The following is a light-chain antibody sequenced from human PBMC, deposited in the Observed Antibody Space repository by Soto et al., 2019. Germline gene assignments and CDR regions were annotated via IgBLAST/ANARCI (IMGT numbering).Light chain of an antibody. V-gene: IGKV3-20*01. CDR1: QGVMANS. CDR3: QQYGTSLS. J-gene: IGKJ4*01. CDR2: GAF. Sequence: EIVLTQSPGTLSLSPGERATLSCRASQGVMANSVAWYQQKPGQAPRLLVYGAFSRASGIPDRISGSGSGTDFTLTISRLEPEDFAVYFFQQYGTSLSFGGWTKAEMK.